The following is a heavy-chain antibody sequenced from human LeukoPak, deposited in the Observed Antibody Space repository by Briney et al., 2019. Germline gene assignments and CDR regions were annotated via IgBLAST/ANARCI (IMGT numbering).Heavy chain of an antibody. CDR3: ASGGYYYDRRFDP. CDR1: GGSISSYY. CDR2: IYYSGST. D-gene: IGHD3-22*01. Sequence: PETLSLTCTVSGGSISSYYWSWIRQPPGKGLEWIGYIYYSGSTNYNPSLKSRVTISVDTSKNQFSLKLSSVTAADTAVYYCASGGYYYDRRFDPWGQGTLVTVSS. J-gene: IGHJ5*02. V-gene: IGHV4-59*01.